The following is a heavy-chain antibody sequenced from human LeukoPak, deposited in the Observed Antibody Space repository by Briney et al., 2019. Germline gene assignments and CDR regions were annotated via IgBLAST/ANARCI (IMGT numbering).Heavy chain of an antibody. CDR2: IYYSGST. D-gene: IGHD3-22*01. CDR3: ARLGYYDSSGYYLGYTGYYFDY. V-gene: IGHV4-39*01. CDR1: GGSISSSSYY. Sequence: SETLSLTCTVSGGSISSSSYYWGWIRQPPGKGLEWIGSIYYSGSTYYNPSLKSRVTKSVDTSKNQFSLKLSSVTAADTAVYYCARLGYYDSSGYYLGYTGYYFDYWGQGTLVTVSS. J-gene: IGHJ4*02.